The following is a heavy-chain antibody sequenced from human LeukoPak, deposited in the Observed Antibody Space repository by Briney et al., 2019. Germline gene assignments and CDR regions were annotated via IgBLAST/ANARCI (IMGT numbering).Heavy chain of an antibody. CDR3: ARGQPQLLITFGGVFAY. V-gene: IGHV7-4-1*02. D-gene: IGHD3-16*02. Sequence: ASVKLSCKASGDSFTNYAMNWVRQAPGQGLEWLGWINTKTGKPTYAQGFTGRFVFSLDTSVSTAYLQISSLKAEDTAVYFCARGQPQLLITFGGVFAYWGQGTLVTVSS. CDR2: INTKTGKP. J-gene: IGHJ4*02. CDR1: GDSFTNYA.